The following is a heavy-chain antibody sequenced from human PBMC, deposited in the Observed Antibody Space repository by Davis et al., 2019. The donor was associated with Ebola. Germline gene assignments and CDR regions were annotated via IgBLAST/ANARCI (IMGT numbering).Heavy chain of an antibody. CDR3: ARDRPLDFFFGDYYGMDV. V-gene: IGHV3-21*01. J-gene: IGHJ6*02. D-gene: IGHD3-16*01. CDR2: ISSDSDYI. Sequence: GESLKISCAASGFTFSTYSMSWVRQAPGKGLEWVSSISSDSDYIYYADSAKGRFTISRDNAKNSLYLQMDSLRAEDTAVYYCARDRPLDFFFGDYYGMDVWGQETTVTVSS. CDR1: GFTFSTYS.